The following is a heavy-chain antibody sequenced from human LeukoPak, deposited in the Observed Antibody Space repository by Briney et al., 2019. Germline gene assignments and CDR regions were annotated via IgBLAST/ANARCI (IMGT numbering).Heavy chain of an antibody. D-gene: IGHD2-15*01. V-gene: IGHV3-30*02. CDR3: AKGILGYCSGGSCAAYDY. CDR2: IRYDGSNK. CDR1: GYTFTGYY. J-gene: IGHJ4*02. Sequence: SCKASGYTFTGYYMHWVRQAPGKGLEWVAFIRYDGSNKYYADSVKGRFTISRDNSKNTLYLQMNSLRAEDTAVYYCAKGILGYCSGGSCAAYDYWGQGTLVTVSS.